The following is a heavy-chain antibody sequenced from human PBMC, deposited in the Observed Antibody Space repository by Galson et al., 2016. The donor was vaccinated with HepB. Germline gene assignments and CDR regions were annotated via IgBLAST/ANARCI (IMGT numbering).Heavy chain of an antibody. CDR2: INPSDITT. CDR1: GYIFSNYH. V-gene: IGHV1-46*03. Sequence: SVKVSCKASGYIFSNYHLHWVRQAPGQGLEWMGAINPSDITTSYAQKFQGRVTMTSDTATSTGYMELSRLRSDDTAVYYCARDRTVTPLLHYGGQGTLVTV. CDR3: ARDRTVTPLLHY. J-gene: IGHJ4*02. D-gene: IGHD4-17*01.